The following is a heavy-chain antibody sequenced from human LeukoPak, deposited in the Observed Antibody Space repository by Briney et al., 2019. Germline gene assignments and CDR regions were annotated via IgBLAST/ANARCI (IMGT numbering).Heavy chain of an antibody. J-gene: IGHJ4*02. CDR2: IYHSGST. CDR1: GGSVSNTGSY. V-gene: IGHV4-39*07. D-gene: IGHD3-22*01. Sequence: SETLSLTCNVSGGSVSNTGSYWGWLRQPPGKGLEWIGEIYHSGSTNYNPSLKSRVTISVDKSKNQFSLKLSSVTAADTAVYYCARVYYDSSGQLDYWGQGTLVTVSS. CDR3: ARVYYDSSGQLDY.